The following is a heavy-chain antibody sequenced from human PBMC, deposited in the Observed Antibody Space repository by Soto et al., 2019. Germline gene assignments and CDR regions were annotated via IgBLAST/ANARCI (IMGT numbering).Heavy chain of an antibody. Sequence: QVQLVQSGAEVKKPGSSVKVSCKASGGTFSSYAISWVRQAPGQGLEWMGGIIPSFGTANYAQKFQGRVTITADKSTSTADMEQSRLRSEESAVYYCARLKGGYPPRGMDVWGQGTTVTVSS. CDR1: GGTFSSYA. CDR2: IIPSFGTA. CDR3: ARLKGGYPPRGMDV. J-gene: IGHJ6*02. V-gene: IGHV1-69*06. D-gene: IGHD3-22*01.